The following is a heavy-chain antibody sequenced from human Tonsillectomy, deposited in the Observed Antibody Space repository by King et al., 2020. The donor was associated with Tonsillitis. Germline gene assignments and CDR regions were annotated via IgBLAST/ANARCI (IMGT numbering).Heavy chain of an antibody. Sequence: VQLVESGGGVVQPGRSLRLSCAASGFTFSSYGMHWVRQAPGKGLEWVAVISYDGSNKYYADSVKGRFTISRDNSKNTLYLQMNSLRAEDTAVYYCAKDLGRGYYYCGMDVWGQGTTVTVSS. D-gene: IGHD3-10*01. CDR2: ISYDGSNK. CDR1: GFTFSSYG. J-gene: IGHJ6*02. CDR3: AKDLGRGYYYCGMDV. V-gene: IGHV3-30*18.